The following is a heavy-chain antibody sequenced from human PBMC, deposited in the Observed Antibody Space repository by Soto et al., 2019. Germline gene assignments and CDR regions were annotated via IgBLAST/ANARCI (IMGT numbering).Heavy chain of an antibody. J-gene: IGHJ5*02. V-gene: IGHV1-18*04. CDR2: ISAYNGNT. D-gene: IGHD2-2*01. CDR1: GYTFTSYG. Sequence: QVQLVQSGAEVKKPGASVKVSCKASGYTFTSYGISWVRQAPGQGLEWMGWISAYNGNTNYAQKLQGRVTMTTDTSTSTAYIELRSLRSDDTAVYYCARERGSMVQLLFPNWFDPWGQGTLVTVSS. CDR3: ARERGSMVQLLFPNWFDP.